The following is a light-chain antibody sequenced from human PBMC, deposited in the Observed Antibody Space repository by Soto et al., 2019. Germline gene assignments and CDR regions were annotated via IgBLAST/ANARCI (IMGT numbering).Light chain of an antibody. J-gene: IGKJ1*01. CDR1: QSLMHSDGNTY. CDR2: EVS. V-gene: IGKV2-30*02. Sequence: DVVMTQSPLSLPVTLGQPASISCRSSQSLMHSDGNTYLNWFQQRPGQSPRRLIYEVSDRDSGVPDRFSGRGSGTDFPLKISRVEAEDVGVYYCMQGTHWPWTFGQGTEVEIK. CDR3: MQGTHWPWT.